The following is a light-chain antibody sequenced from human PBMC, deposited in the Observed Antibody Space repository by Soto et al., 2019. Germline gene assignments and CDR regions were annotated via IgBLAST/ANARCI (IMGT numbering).Light chain of an antibody. CDR2: SNT. J-gene: IGLJ2*01. CDR3: AAWDDALGGLVV. Sequence: QAVVTQPPSVSGTPGQRVSISCSGSTSNIGINTVNWYQQLPGTAPKLLIYSNTQRPSGVPERFSGSKSGTSVSLAISGLRSEDEADYYCAAWDDALGGLVVFGGGTKLTVL. CDR1: TSNIGINT. V-gene: IGLV1-44*01.